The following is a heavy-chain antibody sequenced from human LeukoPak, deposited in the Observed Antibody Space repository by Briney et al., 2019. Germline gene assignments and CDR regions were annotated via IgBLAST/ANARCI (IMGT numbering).Heavy chain of an antibody. Sequence: ASVKVSCKASGYTFTSYAMHWVRQAPGQRLEWMGWINAGNGNTKHSQKFQGRVTITRDTSASTAYMELSSLRSEDTAVYYCARVRPYSPFDYWGQGTLVTVSS. J-gene: IGHJ4*02. CDR1: GYTFTSYA. CDR3: ARVRPYSPFDY. CDR2: INAGNGNT. D-gene: IGHD2-21*01. V-gene: IGHV1-3*01.